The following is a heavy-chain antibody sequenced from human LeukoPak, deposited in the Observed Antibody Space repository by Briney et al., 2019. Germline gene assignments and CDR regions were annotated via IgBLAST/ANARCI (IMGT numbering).Heavy chain of an antibody. CDR2: INPKSGGT. Sequence: GASVKVSCKDSEYTFIGYYIHWVRQAPGQGPEWMGWINPKSGGTNYAQRFQGGVTMTTDTSITTVYMELSRLTSDDTAVYYCARAGVAGNEFDYWGQGTPVIVSS. D-gene: IGHD6-19*01. CDR3: ARAGVAGNEFDY. CDR1: EYTFIGYY. J-gene: IGHJ4*02. V-gene: IGHV1-2*02.